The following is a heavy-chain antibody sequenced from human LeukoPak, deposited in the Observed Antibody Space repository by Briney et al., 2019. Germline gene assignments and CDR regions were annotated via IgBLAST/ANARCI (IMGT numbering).Heavy chain of an antibody. D-gene: IGHD3-22*01. CDR3: ASSRRYHYDSSGYYAFDI. V-gene: IGHV4-30-4*08. J-gene: IGHJ3*02. CDR1: GGSISSGDYY. Sequence: SETLSLTCTVSGGSISSGDYYWSWIRQPPGKGLEWIGYIYYSGSTYHNPSLKSRVTISVDTSKNQFFLKLSSVTAADTAVYYCASSRRYHYDSSGYYAFDIWGQGTMVTVSS. CDR2: IYYSGST.